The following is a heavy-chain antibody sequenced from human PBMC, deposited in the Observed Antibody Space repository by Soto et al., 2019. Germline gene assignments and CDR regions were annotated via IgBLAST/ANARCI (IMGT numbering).Heavy chain of an antibody. V-gene: IGHV3-74*01. CDR1: GFTFRSHW. J-gene: IGHJ4*02. Sequence: EVQLVESGGGSVQPGGSLRLSCVASGFTFRSHWMHWVRQFPGKGLVWVSRISSNGSTTNYADAVKGRFSISRDNSKNTLDLQMDSLGPEDTAVYYCVRDGPDYDFWSGYPFDYWGQGTLVAVSA. CDR3: VRDGPDYDFWSGYPFDY. D-gene: IGHD3-3*01. CDR2: ISSNGSTT.